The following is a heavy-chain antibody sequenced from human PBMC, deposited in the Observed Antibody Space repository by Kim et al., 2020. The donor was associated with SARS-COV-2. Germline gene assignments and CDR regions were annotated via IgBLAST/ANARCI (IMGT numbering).Heavy chain of an antibody. Sequence: GGSLRLSCAASGFTFSDYYMSWIRQAPGKGLEWVSYISSSGSTIYYADSVKGRFTISRDNAKNSLYLQMNSLRAEDTAVYYCAMGYSSGWDVFDYWGQGTLVTVSS. CDR1: GFTFSDYY. D-gene: IGHD6-19*01. V-gene: IGHV3-11*01. J-gene: IGHJ4*02. CDR3: AMGYSSGWDVFDY. CDR2: ISSSGSTI.